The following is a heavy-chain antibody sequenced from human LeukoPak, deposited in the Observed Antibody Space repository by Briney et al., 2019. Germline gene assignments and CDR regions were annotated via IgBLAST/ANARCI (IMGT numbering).Heavy chain of an antibody. Sequence: SETLSLTCTVSGGSISSSSYYWGWIRQPPGKGLEWIGSIYYSGSTYYNPSLKSRVTISVDTSKNQFSLKLSSVTAADTAVYYCARPTSSSWTPDRAFDIWGQGTMVTVSS. CDR1: GGSISSSSYY. CDR2: IYYSGST. J-gene: IGHJ3*02. CDR3: ARPTSSSWTPDRAFDI. D-gene: IGHD6-13*01. V-gene: IGHV4-39*01.